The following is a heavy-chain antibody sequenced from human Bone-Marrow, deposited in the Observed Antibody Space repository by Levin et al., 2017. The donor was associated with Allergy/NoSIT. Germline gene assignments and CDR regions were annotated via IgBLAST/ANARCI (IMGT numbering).Heavy chain of an antibody. D-gene: IGHD3-10*01. J-gene: IGHJ3*02. CDR1: GGSISSGGYY. CDR2: ISYSGNT. CDR3: ARSYGSGTYSSDAFHI. V-gene: IGHV4-31*03. Sequence: LRLSCTVSGGSISSGGYYWTWIRQLPGKGLEWIGYISYSGNTYYNPSLQSRLTISVDMSKNHVSLRLSSVTAADTAMFYCARSYGSGTYSSDAFHIWGLGTMVTVSS.